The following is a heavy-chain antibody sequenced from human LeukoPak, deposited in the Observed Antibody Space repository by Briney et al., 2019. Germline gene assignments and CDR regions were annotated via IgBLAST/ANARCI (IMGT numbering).Heavy chain of an antibody. CDR1: GFSLSTSGMC. CDR3: ARVRGYSGYDHYYYYYMDV. J-gene: IGHJ6*03. Sequence: SGPALVKPTQTLTLTCTFSGFSLSTSGMCVSWIRQPPGKALEWLARIDWDDDKYYSTSLKTRLTISKDTSKNQVVLTMTNMDPVDTATYYCARVRGYSGYDHYYYYYMDVWGKGTTVTVSS. CDR2: IDWDDDK. V-gene: IGHV2-70*11. D-gene: IGHD5-12*01.